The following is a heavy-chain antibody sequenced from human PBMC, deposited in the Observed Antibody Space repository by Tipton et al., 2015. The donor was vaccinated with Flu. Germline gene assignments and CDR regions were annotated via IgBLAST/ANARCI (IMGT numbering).Heavy chain of an antibody. J-gene: IGHJ4*02. CDR2: IYYSGST. Sequence: TLSLTCTVSGGSISSSRYYWSWIRQPPGKGLEWIGYIYYSGSTNYNPSLKSRVTISLDTSKNQFSLRVNSVTAADTAVYYCATSGWRDPRGSFDFWGQGTLVTVSS. CDR1: GGSISSSRYY. CDR3: ATSGWRDPRGSFDF. D-gene: IGHD5-24*01. V-gene: IGHV4-61*01.